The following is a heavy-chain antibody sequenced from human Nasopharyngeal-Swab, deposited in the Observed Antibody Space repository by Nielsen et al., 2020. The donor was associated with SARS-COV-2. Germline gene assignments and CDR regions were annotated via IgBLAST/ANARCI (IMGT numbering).Heavy chain of an antibody. V-gene: IGHV1-46*01. CDR3: ARAGRITIFEGAYGMDV. CDR2: INPSGGST. CDR1: GYTFTSYA. Sequence: ASVKVSCKASGYTFTSYAMHWVRQAPGQGLEWMGIINPSGGSTSYAQKFQGRVTMTRDTSTSTVYMDLSSLRSEDTAIYYCARAGRITIFEGAYGMDVWGQGTTVTVSS. D-gene: IGHD3-3*01. J-gene: IGHJ6*02.